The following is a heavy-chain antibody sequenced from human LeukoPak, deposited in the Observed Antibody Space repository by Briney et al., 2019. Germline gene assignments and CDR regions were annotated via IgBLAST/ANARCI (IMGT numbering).Heavy chain of an antibody. Sequence: SETLSLTCTVSGGSIRSSYYYWGWIRQPPGKGLEWIGSIYDSGSTYYNPSLKSRVTISVDTSKNQFSLKLNSVTAADTAVYYCARGSGTYPYYFDYWGQGTLVTVSS. J-gene: IGHJ4*02. CDR2: IYDSGST. CDR3: ARGSGTYPYYFDY. V-gene: IGHV4-39*01. D-gene: IGHD1-26*01. CDR1: GGSIRSSYYY.